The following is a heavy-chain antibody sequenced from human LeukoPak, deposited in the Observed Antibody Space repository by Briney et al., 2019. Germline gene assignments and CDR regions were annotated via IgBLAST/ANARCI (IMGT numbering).Heavy chain of an antibody. D-gene: IGHD6-13*01. Sequence: GGSLRLSCAASGFTFSNYGMHWVRQAPGKGLEWVAFIRSDGSNKDYADSVKGRFTNSRDNSKNTLYLQMNSLRAEDTAVYYCARDRLRYIAAAVGDWGQGTLVTVSS. CDR3: ARDRLRYIAAAVGD. CDR2: IRSDGSNK. CDR1: GFTFSNYG. J-gene: IGHJ4*02. V-gene: IGHV3-30*02.